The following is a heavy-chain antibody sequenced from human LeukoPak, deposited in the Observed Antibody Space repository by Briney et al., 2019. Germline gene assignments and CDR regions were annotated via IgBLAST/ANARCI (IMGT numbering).Heavy chain of an antibody. CDR2: IDSSSTTI. CDR1: GFTFSTYS. D-gene: IGHD5-24*01. V-gene: IGHV3-48*04. Sequence: GGSLRLSCAASGFTFSTYSMNWVRQAPGKGLEWVSYIDSSSTTIYYADSVKGRFAISRDNAKNSLYLQMNSLRAEDTAVFYCARVGSEGYNSPYYFYMDVWGKGTTVTVSS. J-gene: IGHJ6*03. CDR3: ARVGSEGYNSPYYFYMDV.